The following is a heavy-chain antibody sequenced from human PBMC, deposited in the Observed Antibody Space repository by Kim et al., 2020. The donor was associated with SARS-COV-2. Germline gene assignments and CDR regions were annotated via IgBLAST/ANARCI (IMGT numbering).Heavy chain of an antibody. V-gene: IGHV3-9*01. D-gene: IGHD1-26*01. CDR1: GFIFDQHA. CDR2: INWNGDNI. J-gene: IGHJ4*02. Sequence: GGSLRLSCATSGFIFDQHAMFWVRQAPGKGLELVSGINWNGDNIQYGDSVRGRCTISRDNAKNSLFLEMKSMRVDDTAFYYCVKEREVGGEWFWGQGTQV. CDR3: VKEREVGGEWF.